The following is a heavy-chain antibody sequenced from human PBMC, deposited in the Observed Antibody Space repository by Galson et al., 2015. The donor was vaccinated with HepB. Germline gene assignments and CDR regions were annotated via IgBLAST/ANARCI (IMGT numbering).Heavy chain of an antibody. D-gene: IGHD6-6*01. CDR2: ISSSSTTI. V-gene: IGHV3-48*04. J-gene: IGHJ5*02. CDR1: TFIFSTYS. CDR3: ARDAYSSSSGWFDT. Sequence: SLRLSCAASTFIFSTYSMNWVRQAPGKGLEWVSYISSSSTTIYYADSVKGRFTISRDNAKNSLYLQMNSLRAEDTAVYYCARDAYSSSSGWFDTWGQGTLVTVSS.